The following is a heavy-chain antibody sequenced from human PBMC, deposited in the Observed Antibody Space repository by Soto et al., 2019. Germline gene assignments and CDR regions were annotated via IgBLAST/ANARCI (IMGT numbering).Heavy chain of an antibody. Sequence: QVQLQESAPGLVRPSETLSLTCTVSGDAMSSNYWSWIRQPPGKGLEWIGYVHYAGATSYNPSLTSRVTISVDTSKNPFSLKLSSVTAADTAVYYCARDMGDWGTYYYYYGMDVWCHGTTVTVSS. CDR3: ARDMGDWGTYYYYYGMDV. V-gene: IGHV4-59*01. CDR2: VHYAGAT. CDR1: GDAMSSNY. J-gene: IGHJ6*02. D-gene: IGHD3-16*01.